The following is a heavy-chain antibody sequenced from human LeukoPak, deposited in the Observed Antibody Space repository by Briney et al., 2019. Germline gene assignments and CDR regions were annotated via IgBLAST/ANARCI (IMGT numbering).Heavy chain of an antibody. CDR2: IYYSGST. CDR3: ARVWVQRYFDL. Sequence: SETLSLTCTVSDGSISSYYWIWIRQPPGKGLEWIGYIYYSGSTIYSPSLQSRVTISVDTSRNQFSLKLSSVTAADTAVYYCARVWVQRYFDLWGRGTLVTVSS. CDR1: DGSISSYY. J-gene: IGHJ2*01. D-gene: IGHD3-16*01. V-gene: IGHV4-59*08.